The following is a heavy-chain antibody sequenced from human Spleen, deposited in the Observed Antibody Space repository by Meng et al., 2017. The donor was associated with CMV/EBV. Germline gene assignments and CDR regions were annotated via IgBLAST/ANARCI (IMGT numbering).Heavy chain of an antibody. D-gene: IGHD1-1*01. V-gene: IGHV2-5*01. Sequence: LPLSTSGVGVGCIRQAPGKALEWLAIIYWNDDKTYSPSLKSRLTITKDSSKNQVVLTMTNMDPVDTGTYYCARSTGREGIFQGYFDYWGQGTLVTVSS. J-gene: IGHJ4*02. CDR2: IYWNDDK. CDR3: ARSTGREGIFQGYFDY. CDR1: LPLSTSGVG.